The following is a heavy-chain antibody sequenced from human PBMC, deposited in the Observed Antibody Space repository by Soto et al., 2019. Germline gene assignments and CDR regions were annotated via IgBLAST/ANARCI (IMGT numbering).Heavy chain of an antibody. D-gene: IGHD6-19*01. CDR2: INPSGGST. V-gene: IGHV1-46*01. CDR1: GYTFTSYW. CDR3: AREAKSGFRGWYYFDY. J-gene: IGHJ4*02. Sequence: ASAKVSCKASGYTFTSYWMHWVRQAHGQGLEWLGVINPSGGSTTYAEKFQGRVSMTRDTSTSTVYMELSSLRSDDTAVYYCAREAKSGFRGWYYFDYWGQGTLVTVSS.